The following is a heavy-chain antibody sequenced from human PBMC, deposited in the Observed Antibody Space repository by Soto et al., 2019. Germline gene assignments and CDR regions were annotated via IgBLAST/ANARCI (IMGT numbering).Heavy chain of an antibody. V-gene: IGHV3-48*01. CDR2: IASGSSNI. D-gene: IGHD1-7*01. J-gene: IGHJ4*02. CDR3: ARDGTEGNYDY. Sequence: EVKLVESGGGLVQPGGSLRLSCAASGFTFSSYNMNWVRQAPGKGLEWVSFIASGSSNIYYADSVKGRFTISRDNAKNSLNMQMNSLRAEDTAVYYCARDGTEGNYDYWGQGTLVTVSS. CDR1: GFTFSSYN.